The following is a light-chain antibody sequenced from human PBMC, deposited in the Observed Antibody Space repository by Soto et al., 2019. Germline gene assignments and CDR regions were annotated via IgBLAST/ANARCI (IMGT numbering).Light chain of an antibody. Sequence: QSVLTQPPSVSVAPGQKVTISCSGSSSNIGNNYVSWYQQLPGTAPKVLIYDNNKRPSGIPDRFSGSKSGTSATLGISGLQTGDEADYYCGTWDSSLSAYVFGTGTKVTVL. J-gene: IGLJ1*01. V-gene: IGLV1-51*01. CDR1: SSNIGNNY. CDR3: GTWDSSLSAYV. CDR2: DNN.